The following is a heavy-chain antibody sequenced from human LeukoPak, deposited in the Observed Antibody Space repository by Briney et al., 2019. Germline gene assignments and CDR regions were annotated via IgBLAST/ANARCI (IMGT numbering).Heavy chain of an antibody. J-gene: IGHJ4*02. Sequence: GGSLRLSCAASGFTFSSYSMNWVRQAPGKGLEWVSSISSSSSYIYYADSVKGRFTISRDNAKNSLYLQVNSLRAEDTAVYYCARDSQRDIVVVPAAIYNYWGQGTLVTVSS. CDR2: ISSSSSYI. V-gene: IGHV3-21*01. CDR1: GFTFSSYS. CDR3: ARDSQRDIVVVPAAIYNY. D-gene: IGHD2-2*02.